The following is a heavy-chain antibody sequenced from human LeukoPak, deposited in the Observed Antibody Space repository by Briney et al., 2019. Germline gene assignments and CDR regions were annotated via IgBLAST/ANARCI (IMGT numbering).Heavy chain of an antibody. V-gene: IGHV3-30*03. CDR1: GFIFSTYG. CDR3: ARARRTHSGSYYSPFDY. Sequence: GRSLRLSCAASGFIFSTYGMHWVRQAPGKGLEWVAVISYDGSNKYYADFVKGRFTISRDNAKNSLYLQMNSLRAEDTALYHCARARRTHSGSYYSPFDYWGQGTLVTVSS. J-gene: IGHJ4*02. CDR2: ISYDGSNK. D-gene: IGHD3-10*01.